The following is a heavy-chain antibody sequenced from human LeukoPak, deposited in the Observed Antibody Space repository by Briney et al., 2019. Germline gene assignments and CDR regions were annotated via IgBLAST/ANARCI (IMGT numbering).Heavy chain of an antibody. Sequence: GGSLRLSCAASGFTFSSYAMSWVRQAPGKGLEWVSAISGSGGSTYYADSVKGRFTISRDNSKNTLYLQMNSLRAEDTAVYYCAKGGNGGVGVTLDAFDIWGQGTMVTVSS. D-gene: IGHD3-16*01. CDR1: GFTFSSYA. CDR2: ISGSGGST. CDR3: AKGGNGGVGVTLDAFDI. J-gene: IGHJ3*02. V-gene: IGHV3-23*01.